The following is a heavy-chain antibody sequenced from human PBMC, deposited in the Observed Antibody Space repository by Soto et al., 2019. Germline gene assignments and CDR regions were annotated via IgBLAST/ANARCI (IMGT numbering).Heavy chain of an antibody. CDR3: ASNPYGSGSPNV. D-gene: IGHD3-10*01. J-gene: IGHJ6*04. CDR2: INSDGSST. CDR1: GFTFSSYW. Sequence: GGSLRLSCAASGFTFSSYWMHWVRQAPGKGLVWVSRINSDGSSTSYADSVKGRFTISRDNAKNTLYLQMNSLRAEDTAVAYCASNPYGSGSPNVWGKGTTVTVSS. V-gene: IGHV3-74*01.